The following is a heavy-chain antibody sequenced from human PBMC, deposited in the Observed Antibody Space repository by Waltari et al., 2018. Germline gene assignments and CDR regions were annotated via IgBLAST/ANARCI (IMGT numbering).Heavy chain of an antibody. J-gene: IGHJ4*02. Sequence: EVQLVESGGGLVQPGGSLRLSCAASVLPLRDYGMDWVRQAPGKGMEWLSFISSSGPTIHYEDSVKGRFTVSRDNTKNSLSLQMNSLRAEDTAVYYCARVWGVTTSDFWGQGTLVTVSS. CDR2: ISSSGPTI. V-gene: IGHV3-48*03. CDR3: ARVWGVTTSDF. CDR1: VLPLRDYG. D-gene: IGHD4-17*01.